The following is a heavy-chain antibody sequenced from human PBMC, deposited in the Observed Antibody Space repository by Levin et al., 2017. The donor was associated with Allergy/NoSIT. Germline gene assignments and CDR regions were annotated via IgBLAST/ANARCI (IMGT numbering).Heavy chain of an antibody. J-gene: IGHJ5*02. Sequence: GGSLRLSCAASGFTFSSYWMHWVRQAPGKGLVWVSRINSDGSSTSYADSVKGRFTISRDNAKNTLYLQMNSLRAEDTAVYYCLTTVTTPYNWFDPWGQGTLVTVSS. CDR2: INSDGSST. CDR1: GFTFSSYW. V-gene: IGHV3-74*01. CDR3: LTTVTTPYNWFDP. D-gene: IGHD4-17*01.